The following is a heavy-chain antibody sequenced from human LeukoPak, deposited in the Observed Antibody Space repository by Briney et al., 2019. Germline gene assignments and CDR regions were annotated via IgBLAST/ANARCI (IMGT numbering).Heavy chain of an antibody. Sequence: PGGSLRLSCAASAFTFSSYGMHWVRQAPGKGLEWVAFIRYDGSNKYYADSVKGRFTISRDNSKNTLYLQMNGLRAEDTAVYYCAKDLYCSGGSCYPYGIDVWGQGTTVTVSS. CDR1: AFTFSSYG. V-gene: IGHV3-30*02. CDR2: IRYDGSNK. D-gene: IGHD2-15*01. CDR3: AKDLYCSGGSCYPYGIDV. J-gene: IGHJ6*02.